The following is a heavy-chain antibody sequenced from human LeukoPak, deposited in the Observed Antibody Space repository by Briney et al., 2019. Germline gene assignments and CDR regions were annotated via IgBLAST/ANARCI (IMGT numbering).Heavy chain of an antibody. D-gene: IGHD3-9*01. CDR1: GGSFSGYY. CDR3: ATDDILTGSHY. Sequence: PSETLSLTCAVYGGSFSGYYWSWIRQPPGKGLEWIGEINHSGSTNYNPSLKSRVTMSVDTSKNQFSLKLSSVTAVDTAVYYCATDDILTGSHYWGQGTLVTVSS. V-gene: IGHV4-34*01. CDR2: INHSGST. J-gene: IGHJ4*02.